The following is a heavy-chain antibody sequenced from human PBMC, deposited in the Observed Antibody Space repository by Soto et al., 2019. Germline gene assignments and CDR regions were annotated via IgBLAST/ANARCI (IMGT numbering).Heavy chain of an antibody. D-gene: IGHD3-10*01. CDR2: ISGSGGST. CDR1: GFSFSTYA. V-gene: IGHV3-23*01. J-gene: IGHJ4*02. CDR3: ACPAWFGDPVPPFDC. Sequence: GGSLRLSCAASGFSFSTYAMAWVRQAPGKGLEWVSGISGSGGSTNHADSVKGRFIISRDNSKTMVYLQMNSLRAEDTAVYYCACPAWFGDPVPPFDCWGQGTVVTVSS.